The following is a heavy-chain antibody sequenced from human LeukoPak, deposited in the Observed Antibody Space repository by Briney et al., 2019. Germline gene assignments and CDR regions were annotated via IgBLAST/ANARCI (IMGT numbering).Heavy chain of an antibody. V-gene: IGHV4-38-2*01. Sequence: SETLSLTCAVSGYSISSGYYWGWLRQPPGKGLEWIGSIYHSGSTYYNPSLKSRVTISVDTSKNQFSLKLSSVTAADTAVYYCASTGTTALFDYWGQGTLVTVSS. J-gene: IGHJ4*02. D-gene: IGHD1-7*01. CDR3: ASTGTTALFDY. CDR2: IYHSGST. CDR1: GYSISSGYY.